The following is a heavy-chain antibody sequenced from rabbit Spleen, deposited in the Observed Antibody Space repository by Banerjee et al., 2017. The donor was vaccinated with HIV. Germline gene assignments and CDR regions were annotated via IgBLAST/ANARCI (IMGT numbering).Heavy chain of an antibody. D-gene: IGHD4-1*01. J-gene: IGHJ4*01. Sequence: QSLEESGGDLVKPGASLTLTCKASGIDFSTYYYMCWVRQAPGKGLEWIACIVTVSANTYYASWAKGRFTITRSTSLNTVTLQMTSLTDADTARYFCARDLAGAVGWNFDLWGPGTLVTVS. V-gene: IGHV1S43*01. CDR1: GIDFSTYYY. CDR3: ARDLAGAVGWNFDL. CDR2: IVTVSANT.